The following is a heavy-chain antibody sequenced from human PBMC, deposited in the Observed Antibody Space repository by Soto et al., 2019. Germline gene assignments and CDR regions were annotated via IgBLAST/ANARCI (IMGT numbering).Heavy chain of an antibody. D-gene: IGHD1-26*01. CDR2: IYSGGST. J-gene: IGHJ4*02. Sequence: PGGSLRLSCAASGFTFSSSNMRWVRQAPGKGLEWVSLIYSGGSTYYADSVKGRFTISRDNSKNTLFLQMNSVRADDTAMYYCARESSSGNSYFDYWGRGT. V-gene: IGHV3-66*01. CDR1: GFTFSSSN. CDR3: ARESSSGNSYFDY.